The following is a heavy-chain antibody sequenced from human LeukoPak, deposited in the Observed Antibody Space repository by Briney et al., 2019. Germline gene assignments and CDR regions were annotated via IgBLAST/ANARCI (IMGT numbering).Heavy chain of an antibody. V-gene: IGHV1-18*01. CDR1: GYTFTSYG. CDR2: ISAYNGNT. J-gene: IGHJ6*02. Sequence: ASVKVSCKASGYTFTSYGISWVRQAPGQGLEWMGWISAYNGNTNYAQELQGRVTMTTDTSTSTAYMELRSLRSDDTAVYYCARDPHGYSSGWSLGYYYYGMDVWGQGTTVTVSS. D-gene: IGHD6-19*01. CDR3: ARDPHGYSSGWSLGYYYYGMDV.